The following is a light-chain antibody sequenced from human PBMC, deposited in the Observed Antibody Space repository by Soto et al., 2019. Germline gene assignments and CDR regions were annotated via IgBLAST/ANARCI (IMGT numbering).Light chain of an antibody. CDR2: KAS. V-gene: IGKV1-5*03. Sequence: DIPMTQSPSTLSASVGDRVTITCRASQRISHSLAWYQQKPGKAPNLLIYKASSLESGVPSRFSGSGSGTEFTLTISSLQPDDFATYYCRQYVSYPVTFGGGTKVEMK. CDR3: RQYVSYPVT. CDR1: QRISHS. J-gene: IGKJ4*01.